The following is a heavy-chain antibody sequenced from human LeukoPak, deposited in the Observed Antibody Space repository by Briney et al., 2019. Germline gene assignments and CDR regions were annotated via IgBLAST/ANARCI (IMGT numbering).Heavy chain of an antibody. J-gene: IGHJ4*02. CDR3: ATAMATITMGYYFDY. CDR2: IYNSGRT. V-gene: IGHV4-31*03. Sequence: SQTLSLTCTVSGGSISSGGYFWSWIRQRPGKGLEWIGYIYNSGRTDYNPSLKSRLTISVDTSKNQFSLKLSSVTAADTAVYYCATAMATITMGYYFDYWGQGTLVTVSS. CDR1: GGSISSGGYF. D-gene: IGHD5-24*01.